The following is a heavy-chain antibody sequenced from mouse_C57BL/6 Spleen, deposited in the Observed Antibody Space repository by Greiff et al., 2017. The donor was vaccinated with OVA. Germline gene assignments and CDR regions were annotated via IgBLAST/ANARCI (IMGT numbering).Heavy chain of an antibody. J-gene: IGHJ3*01. D-gene: IGHD1-1*01. CDR1: GYTFTDHT. CDR3: AREGYYGSSSWFAY. Sequence: QVQLQQSDAELVKPGASVKISCKVSGYTFTDHTIHWMKQRPEQGLEWIGYIYPRDGSTKYNAKFKGKATLTADKSSSTAYMQLNSLTSEDSAVYFYAREGYYGSSSWFAYWGQGTLVTVSA. CDR2: IYPRDGST. V-gene: IGHV1-78*01.